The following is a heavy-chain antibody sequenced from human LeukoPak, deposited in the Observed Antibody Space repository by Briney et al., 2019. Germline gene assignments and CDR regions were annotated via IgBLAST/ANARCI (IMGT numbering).Heavy chain of an antibody. Sequence: GGSLRLSCAASGSTFSSYSMNWVRQAPGKGLEWVSHITGSSTTIYYADSLRGRFTISRDNAKNSLYLQMNSLRAEDTAVYYCARGGGDYEFDYWGQGTLVSVSS. CDR1: GSTFSSYS. V-gene: IGHV3-48*01. J-gene: IGHJ4*02. CDR2: ITGSSTTI. D-gene: IGHD3-16*01. CDR3: ARGGGDYEFDY.